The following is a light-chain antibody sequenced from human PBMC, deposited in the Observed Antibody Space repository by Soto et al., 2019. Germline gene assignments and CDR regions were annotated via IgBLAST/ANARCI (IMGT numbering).Light chain of an antibody. CDR1: QGISTY. Sequence: DLQLTQSPSSLSASVGDRVTITCRASQGISTYLAWYQQEPGKVPKLLIYGASTLQSGVPSRFSGSGSGTQFTLTISSLQPEDFATYYCQQLDSYPLTFGGGTKVEIK. J-gene: IGKJ4*01. V-gene: IGKV1-9*01. CDR3: QQLDSYPLT. CDR2: GAS.